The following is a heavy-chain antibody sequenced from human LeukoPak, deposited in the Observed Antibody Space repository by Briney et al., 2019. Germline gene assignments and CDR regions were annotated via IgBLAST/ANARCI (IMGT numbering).Heavy chain of an antibody. D-gene: IGHD4-23*01. V-gene: IGHV1-2*02. CDR1: GYTFTGYY. CDR3: ARGGDYGGISAYFDY. J-gene: IGHJ4*02. Sequence: ASVKDSCKTSGYTFTGYYIHWVRPASGQGLEWMGWINPNSGGTNYAQKFQGRVTMTRDTSISTAYMELSRLRSDDTAVYYCARGGDYGGISAYFDYWVQGTLVTVSS. CDR2: INPNSGGT.